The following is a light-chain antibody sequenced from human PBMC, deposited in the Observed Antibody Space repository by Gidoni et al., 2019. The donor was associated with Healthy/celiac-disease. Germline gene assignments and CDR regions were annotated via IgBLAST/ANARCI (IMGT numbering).Light chain of an antibody. Sequence: IQLTQSPSSLSASVGDRVTITCRASQGISSYLAWYHQKPGKAPKLLIYAASTLQSGFPSRFRGSGSGTDFTLTISSLQPEDFATYYCQQLNSYTFTFGPGTKVDIK. J-gene: IGKJ3*01. CDR3: QQLNSYTFT. CDR1: QGISSY. V-gene: IGKV1-9*01. CDR2: AAS.